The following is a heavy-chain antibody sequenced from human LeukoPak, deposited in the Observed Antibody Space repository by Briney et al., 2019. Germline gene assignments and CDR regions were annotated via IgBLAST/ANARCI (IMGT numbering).Heavy chain of an antibody. V-gene: IGHV3-7*01. CDR1: SFTFSSYV. CDR3: ARDLFHGYSSPSFDY. Sequence: PGGSLRLSCGASSFTFSSYVMSWVRQAPGKGLEWVANIKQDGSEKYYVDSVKGRFTISRDNAKNSLYLQMNSLRAEDTAVYYCARDLFHGYSSPSFDYWGQGTLVTVSS. CDR2: IKQDGSEK. D-gene: IGHD5-18*01. J-gene: IGHJ4*02.